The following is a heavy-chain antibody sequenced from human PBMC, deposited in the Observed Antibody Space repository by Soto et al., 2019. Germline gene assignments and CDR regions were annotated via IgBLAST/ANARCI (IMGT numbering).Heavy chain of an antibody. CDR2: IYYSGST. CDR3: ARHYSSGSRNWFDP. CDR1: GGSINSSSYF. V-gene: IGHV4-39*01. J-gene: IGHJ5*02. Sequence: SETLSLTCSVSGGSINSSSYFWGWVRRPPGKGLEWIGSIYYSGSTYYNPSLRSRVTISVDTSKNQFSLKLSSVTAADTAVFYCARHYSSGSRNWFDPWGQGTLVTVSS. D-gene: IGHD6-19*01.